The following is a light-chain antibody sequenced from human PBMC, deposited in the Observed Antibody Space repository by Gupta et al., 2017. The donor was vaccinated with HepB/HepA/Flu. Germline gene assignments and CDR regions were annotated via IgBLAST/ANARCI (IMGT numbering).Light chain of an antibody. V-gene: IGKV1-5*03. CDR3: QQYNSFSWT. CDR2: KAS. J-gene: IGKJ1*01. Sequence: DIQMTPSPSTLSASVGDRVTITCRASQNINTWLAWYQQKPGKAPNLLIYKASNLDSGVPSRFSGSGSGTEFTLTISSLQPDDFATYYCQQYNSFSWTYGQGTKVEIK. CDR1: QNINTW.